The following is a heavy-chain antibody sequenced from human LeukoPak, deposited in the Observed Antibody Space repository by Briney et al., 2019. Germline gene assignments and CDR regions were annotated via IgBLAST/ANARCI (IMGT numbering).Heavy chain of an antibody. Sequence: RASVKVSCKASGFTFTSYDINWVRQAPGQGLEWMGWMNPNSGNTRYAQKVQGRITMPRDTSISTAYMEPSSPRAQDKALYYCAKRSGKIYSGYDWGAFESWGQGTMVSVSS. CDR1: GFTFTSYD. V-gene: IGHV1-8*01. CDR2: MNPNSGNT. J-gene: IGHJ4*02. D-gene: IGHD5-12*01. CDR3: AKRSGKIYSGYDWGAFES.